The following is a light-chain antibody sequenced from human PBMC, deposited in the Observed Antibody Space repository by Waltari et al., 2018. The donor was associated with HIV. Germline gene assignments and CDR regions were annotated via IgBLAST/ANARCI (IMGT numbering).Light chain of an antibody. CDR2: EVT. Sequence: QSALTQPPSASGFLGQSVTISCTGSSSDIGAYDFVSWFQQHPHSAPKLLLYEVTRRPSTVSARFSGSRSGNTAFLTVAGLQPDDEATYFCSSYGDSLRVLFGGGTNVTVL. CDR1: SSDIGAYDF. J-gene: IGLJ3*02. V-gene: IGLV2-8*01. CDR3: SSYGDSLRVL.